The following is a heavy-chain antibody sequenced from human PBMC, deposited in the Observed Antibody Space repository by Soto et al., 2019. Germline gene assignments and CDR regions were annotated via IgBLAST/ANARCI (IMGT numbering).Heavy chain of an antibody. D-gene: IGHD6-19*01. CDR1: GLTFSSYA. Sequence: PGGSLRLSCSASGLTFSSYAMHWVRQAPGKGLEYVSAISSNGGSTYYADSVNGRFTISRDNSKNTLYLQMSSLRAEDTAVYYCVKVVGSSGWSDAFDIWGQGTMVTVSS. CDR2: ISSNGGST. J-gene: IGHJ3*02. CDR3: VKVVGSSGWSDAFDI. V-gene: IGHV3-64D*06.